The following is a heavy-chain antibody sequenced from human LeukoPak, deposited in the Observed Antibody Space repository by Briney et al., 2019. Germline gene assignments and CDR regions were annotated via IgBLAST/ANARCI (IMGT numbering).Heavy chain of an antibody. CDR3: AKDPYYDSSVDWFDP. J-gene: IGHJ5*02. Sequence: GGSLRLSCAGSGFSFSYYVMHWVRQAPGKGLEWVALIAIDGGERYYADSVKGRFTISRDNSKNTLYLQMNSLRAEDTAVYYCAKDPYYDSSVDWFDPWGQGTLVTASP. CDR1: GFSFSYYV. CDR2: IAIDGGER. V-gene: IGHV3-30*18. D-gene: IGHD3-22*01.